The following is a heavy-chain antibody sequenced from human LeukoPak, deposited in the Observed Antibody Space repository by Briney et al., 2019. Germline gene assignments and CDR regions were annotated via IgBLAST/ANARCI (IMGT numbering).Heavy chain of an antibody. J-gene: IGHJ4*02. D-gene: IGHD1-1*01. CDR2: INEEGSQK. CDR1: GFTFSDYW. Sequence: GGSLRLSCAASGFTFSDYWMTWVRQAPGKGLEWVANINEEGSQKYYVDPVKGRFTLSRDNAWNSLSLQMNSLRAEDTAVYFCADNLSRWGQGTLVTVSS. CDR3: ADNLSR. V-gene: IGHV3-7*01.